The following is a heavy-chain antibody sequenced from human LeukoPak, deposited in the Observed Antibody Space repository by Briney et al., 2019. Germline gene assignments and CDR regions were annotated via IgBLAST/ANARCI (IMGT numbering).Heavy chain of an antibody. D-gene: IGHD5-18*01. J-gene: IGHJ6*03. CDR3: ARINKGYSSYYYYMDV. CDR1: GGSISSSNFC. CDR2: FCYTGNI. V-gene: IGHV4-39*01. Sequence: SETLSLTCTDSGGSISSSNFCWGWIRQPPRKGLEWIGTFCYTGNIYYSPSLKSRVTVSVDTSKNQFSLKVSSVTAADTAVYYCARINKGYSSYYYYMDVWGKGTTVTVSS.